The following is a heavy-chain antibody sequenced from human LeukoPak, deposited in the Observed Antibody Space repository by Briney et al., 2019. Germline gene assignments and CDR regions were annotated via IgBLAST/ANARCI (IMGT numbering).Heavy chain of an antibody. CDR3: ASTVGATSWSYNWFDP. D-gene: IGHD1-26*01. Sequence: VASVKVSCKASGYTFTGYYMHWVRQAPGQGLEWMGWINPNSGGTNFAQKFQGRVTMTRDTSISTAYMELSRLRSDDTAVYYCASTVGATSWSYNWFDPWGQGTLVTVSS. CDR1: GYTFTGYY. V-gene: IGHV1-2*02. J-gene: IGHJ5*02. CDR2: INPNSGGT.